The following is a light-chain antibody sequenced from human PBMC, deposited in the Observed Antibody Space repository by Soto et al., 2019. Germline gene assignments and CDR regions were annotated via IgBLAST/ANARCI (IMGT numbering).Light chain of an antibody. CDR2: DAS. V-gene: IGKV1-5*01. CDR3: QQYNSYLLT. Sequence: DIQMTQSPSTLSASVGDRVTITCRASQSISSWLAWYQQKPGKAPKLLIYDASSLESGVPSRFSGSGSGTEFTLTISSLQPDGFATYYCQQYNSYLLTFGGGTKVEIK. CDR1: QSISSW. J-gene: IGKJ4*01.